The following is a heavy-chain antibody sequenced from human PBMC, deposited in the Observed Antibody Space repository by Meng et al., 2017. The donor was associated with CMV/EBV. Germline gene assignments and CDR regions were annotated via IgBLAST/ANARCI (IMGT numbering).Heavy chain of an antibody. V-gene: IGHV3-23*03. CDR1: GFTFSSYA. Sequence: GESLKISCAASGFTFSSYARSWVRQASGKGLEWVSVIYSGGSSTYYADSVKGRFTISRDNSKNTLYLQMNSLRAEDTAVYYCAKGGEGYSYGYDYWGQGTLVTVSS. D-gene: IGHD5-18*01. CDR2: IYSGGSST. CDR3: AKGGEGYSYGYDY. J-gene: IGHJ4*02.